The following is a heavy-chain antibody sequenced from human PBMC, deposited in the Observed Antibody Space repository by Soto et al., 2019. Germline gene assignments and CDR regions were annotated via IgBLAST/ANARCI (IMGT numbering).Heavy chain of an antibody. J-gene: IGHJ6*02. D-gene: IGHD6-19*01. CDR2: IRRKANSYTT. V-gene: IGHV3-72*01. CDR1: GFIFSDYH. CDR3: AMLGGWSGGSSGMDV. Sequence: EVQLVESGGGLVQPGGSLRLSCAASGFIFSDYHMDWVRQAPGKGLGWVGRIRRKANSYTTEYAASVKGRFTISRDDSKNSLYLQMNSLKSEDTAVYYCAMLGGWSGGSSGMDVWGQGTTVTVSS.